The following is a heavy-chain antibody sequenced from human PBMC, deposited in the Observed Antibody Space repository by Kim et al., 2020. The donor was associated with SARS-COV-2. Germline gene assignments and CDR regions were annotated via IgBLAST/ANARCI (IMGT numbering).Heavy chain of an antibody. Sequence: PSETLSLTSTVSGGSISSYYWSWIRQPPGKGLEWIGYIYYSGSTNYNPSLKSRVTISVDTSKNQFSLKLSSVTAADTAVYYCARTYYYDSSGYYYDYWGQGTLVTVSS. CDR2: IYYSGST. V-gene: IGHV4-59*01. CDR3: ARTYYYDSSGYYYDY. CDR1: GGSISSYY. D-gene: IGHD3-22*01. J-gene: IGHJ4*02.